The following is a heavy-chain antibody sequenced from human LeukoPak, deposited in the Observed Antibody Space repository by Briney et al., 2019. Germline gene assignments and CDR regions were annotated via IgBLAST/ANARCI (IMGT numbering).Heavy chain of an antibody. V-gene: IGHV3-21*01. CDR3: AREFYHGSGSYGFDY. D-gene: IGHD3-10*01. CDR1: GFTFSSYS. Sequence: GGSLRLSCAASGFTFSSYSMNWVRQAPGKGLEWVSSISSSSSYIYYADSVKGRFTISRDNAKNSLYLQMNSLRAEDTAVYYCAREFYHGSGSYGFDYWGQGTLVTVSS. CDR2: ISSSSSYI. J-gene: IGHJ4*02.